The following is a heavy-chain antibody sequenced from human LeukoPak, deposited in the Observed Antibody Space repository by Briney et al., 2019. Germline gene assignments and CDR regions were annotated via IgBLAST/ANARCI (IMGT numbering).Heavy chain of an antibody. V-gene: IGHV4-39*07. Sequence: SETLSLTCTVSGGSISSSSYYWGWIRQPPGKGLEWIGSIYYSGSTYYNPSLKSRVTISVDTSKNQFSLKLSSVTAADTAVYYCARLPAAAEESWGQGTLVTVSS. J-gene: IGHJ4*02. CDR2: IYYSGST. CDR1: GGSISSSSYY. D-gene: IGHD6-13*01. CDR3: ARLPAAAEES.